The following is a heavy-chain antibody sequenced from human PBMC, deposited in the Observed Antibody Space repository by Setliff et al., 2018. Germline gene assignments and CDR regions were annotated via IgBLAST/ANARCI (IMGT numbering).Heavy chain of an antibody. CDR1: GYTFTSYP. CDR3: ARDLGYCSRTSCHGDWFDP. D-gene: IGHD2-2*01. CDR2: INTITGNP. J-gene: IGHJ5*02. Sequence: ASVKVSCKSSGYTFTSYPINWVRQAPGQGLEWMGRINTITGNPTYAQGFTGRFVFSLDTSVSTAYLQISSLKPEDTAVYYCARDLGYCSRTSCHGDWFDPWGQGTLVTVSS. V-gene: IGHV7-4-1*02.